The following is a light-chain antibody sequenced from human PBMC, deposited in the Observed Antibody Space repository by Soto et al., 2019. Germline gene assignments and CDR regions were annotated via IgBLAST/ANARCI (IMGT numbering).Light chain of an antibody. Sequence: QSALTQPASVSGSPGQSITISCTGTSSDVGGYNYVSWYQQHPGKAPKLMIYDVSNRPSGVSNRFSGSKSGNTASLTISGLQAEDEADHYCSSYTSSSTLGGYVFGTGTKLTVL. CDR3: SSYTSSSTLGGYV. J-gene: IGLJ1*01. CDR2: DVS. CDR1: SSDVGGYNY. V-gene: IGLV2-14*01.